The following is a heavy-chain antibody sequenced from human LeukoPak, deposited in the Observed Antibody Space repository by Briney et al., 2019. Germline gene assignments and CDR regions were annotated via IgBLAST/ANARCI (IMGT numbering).Heavy chain of an antibody. D-gene: IGHD3-22*01. CDR3: ATSPIEDYYDSSGEQPNY. Sequence: PGGSLRLSCAASGFTFSSYWMSWVRQAPGKGLEWMANIKQDGSEKYYVDSVKGRFTISRDNAKNSLYLQMNSLRAEDTAVYYCATSPIEDYYDSSGEQPNYWGQGTLVTVSS. CDR1: GFTFSSYW. V-gene: IGHV3-7*01. CDR2: IKQDGSEK. J-gene: IGHJ4*02.